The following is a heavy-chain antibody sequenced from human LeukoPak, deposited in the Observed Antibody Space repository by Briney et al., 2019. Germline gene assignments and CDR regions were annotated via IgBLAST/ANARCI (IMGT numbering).Heavy chain of an antibody. CDR2: FDPEDGET. J-gene: IGHJ6*02. D-gene: IGHD3-10*01. Sequence: ASVKVSCKVSGYTLTELSMHWVRQAPGKGLEWMGGFDPEDGETIYAQKFQGRVTMTEDTSTDTAYMELSSLRSEDTAVYYCATGNPMVRGVAWPDYYYYGMDVWGQGTTVTVSS. CDR3: ATGNPMVRGVAWPDYYYYGMDV. V-gene: IGHV1-24*01. CDR1: GYTLTELS.